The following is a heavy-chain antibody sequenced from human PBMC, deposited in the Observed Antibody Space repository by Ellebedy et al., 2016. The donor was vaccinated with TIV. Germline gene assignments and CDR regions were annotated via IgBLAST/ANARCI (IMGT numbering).Heavy chain of an antibody. CDR2: ISGSGTIT. CDR3: AKDRTPGDGYWVFDN. D-gene: IGHD5-18*01. V-gene: IGHV3-11*01. J-gene: IGHJ4*02. Sequence: PGGSLRLSCVASGFTFNDYYMNWIRQAPGRGLEWVSYISGSGTITYYADSVKGRFTIPRDNSKRTVDLQMNSLRAEDTAVYFCAKDRTPGDGYWVFDNWGQGTLVSVSS. CDR1: GFTFNDYY.